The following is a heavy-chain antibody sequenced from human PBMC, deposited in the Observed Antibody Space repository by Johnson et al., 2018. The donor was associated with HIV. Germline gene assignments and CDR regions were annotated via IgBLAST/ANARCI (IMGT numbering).Heavy chain of an antibody. V-gene: IGHV3-13*01. J-gene: IGHJ3*02. CDR2: IGTAGDT. CDR3: AKAGAVAGPGIDAFDI. CDR1: GFTFSSYD. Sequence: VQLVESGGGVVQPGKSLRLSCAASGFTFSSYDMHWVRQATGKGLEWVSAIGTAGDTYYPGSVKGRFTISRDNAKNSLYLQMNSLRVEDTALYYCAKAGAVAGPGIDAFDIWGQGTMVTVSS. D-gene: IGHD6-19*01.